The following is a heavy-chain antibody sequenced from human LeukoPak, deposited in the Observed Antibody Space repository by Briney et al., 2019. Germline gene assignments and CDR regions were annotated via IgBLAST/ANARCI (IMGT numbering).Heavy chain of an antibody. D-gene: IGHD3-10*01. CDR2: IYTGGST. CDR3: ARDYGAGRNGFDL. Sequence: PGGSLRLSCAASGFTVSSYLMTWVRQAPGKGLEWVSLIYTGGSTYYADSVKGRFTISRDNSKNTLSLQMSSLRAEDSAVYYCARDYGAGRNGFDLWGQGTLVTVSS. V-gene: IGHV3-66*01. J-gene: IGHJ5*02. CDR1: GFTVSSYL.